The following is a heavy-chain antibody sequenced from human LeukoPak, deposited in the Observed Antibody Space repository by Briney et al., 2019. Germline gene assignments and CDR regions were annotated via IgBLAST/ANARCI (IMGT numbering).Heavy chain of an antibody. CDR2: IYRSGTT. Sequence: SETLSLTCTVSAYSISDGWVWGMIRQPPGKGLEWIGSIYRSGTTYYNPSLKSRVTMSVDTSNNQFSLKLTSVTAADTAMYYCSRLSYVAGAPKVSWFDPWGQGTLVTVSS. V-gene: IGHV4-38-2*02. CDR3: SRLSYVAGAPKVSWFDP. D-gene: IGHD3-10*02. CDR1: AYSISDGWV. J-gene: IGHJ5*02.